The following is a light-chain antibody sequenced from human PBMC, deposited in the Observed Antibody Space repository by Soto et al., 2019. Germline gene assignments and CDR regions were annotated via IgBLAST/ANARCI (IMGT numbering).Light chain of an antibody. CDR2: AAS. Sequence: DIQFTQSPSFLSASVGDRVTITCRASQGISSYLAWYQQKPGKVPKILIYAASTLQSGVPSRFSGSGSGTDFTLTISRLQPEDVETYYCQKYNSDPLTFGQGTKVDIK. V-gene: IGKV1-27*01. J-gene: IGKJ1*01. CDR3: QKYNSDPLT. CDR1: QGISSY.